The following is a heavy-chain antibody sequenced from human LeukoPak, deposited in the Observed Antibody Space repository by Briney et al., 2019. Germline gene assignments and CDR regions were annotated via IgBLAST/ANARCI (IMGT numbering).Heavy chain of an antibody. J-gene: IGHJ4*02. CDR2: INPNSGGT. CDR3: ARVHRSFLRSLTNSGSWWDYYFDY. Sequence: ASVKVSCKASGYTFTSYYMHWVRQAPGQGLEWMGWINPNSGGTNYAQKFQGWVTMTRDTSISTAYMELSRLRSDDTAVYYCARVHRSFLRSLTNSGSWWDYYFDYWGQGTLVTVSS. D-gene: IGHD3-3*01. CDR1: GYTFTSYY. V-gene: IGHV1-2*04.